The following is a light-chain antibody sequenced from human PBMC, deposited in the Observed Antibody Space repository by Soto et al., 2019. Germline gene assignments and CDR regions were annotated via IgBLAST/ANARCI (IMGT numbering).Light chain of an antibody. CDR2: EVS. V-gene: IGLV2-23*02. J-gene: IGLJ1*01. CDR3: CSYAGSSTFHYV. CDR1: SSDVGSYNL. Sequence: QSALTQPASVSGSPGQSIPISCTGTSSDVGSYNLVSWYQQHPGKAPKLMIYEVSKRPSGVSNRFSGSKSGNTASLTISGLQAEDEADYYCCSYAGSSTFHYVFGTGTKVTVL.